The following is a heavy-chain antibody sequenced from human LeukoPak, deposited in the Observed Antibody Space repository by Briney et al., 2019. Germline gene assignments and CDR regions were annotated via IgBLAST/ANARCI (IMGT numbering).Heavy chain of an antibody. Sequence: GGSLRLSCAASGFTVSSNYMSWVRQAPGKGLEWVSVIYSGSSTYYADSVKGRFTISRDNSKNTLYLQMNSLRAEDTAVYYCAREYSQDDAFDIWGQGTMVTVSS. CDR1: GFTVSSNY. J-gene: IGHJ3*02. D-gene: IGHD6-6*01. CDR2: IYSGSST. V-gene: IGHV3-66*02. CDR3: AREYSQDDAFDI.